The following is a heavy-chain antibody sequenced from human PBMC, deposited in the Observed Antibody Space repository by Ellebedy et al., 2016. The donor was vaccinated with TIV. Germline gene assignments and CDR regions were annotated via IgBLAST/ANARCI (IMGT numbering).Heavy chain of an antibody. D-gene: IGHD1-1*01. CDR1: GYTFTAFH. Sequence: ASVKVSCKTSGYTFTAFHIHWVRQAPGQGLEWMGWVYPNSGDTNYAQKFQGRVTMTRDTSIGTAYMDLSRLRSDDTAVYYCARDPPRTGDSYFDLWGRGTLVTVSS. J-gene: IGHJ2*01. CDR3: ARDPPRTGDSYFDL. CDR2: VYPNSGDT. V-gene: IGHV1-2*02.